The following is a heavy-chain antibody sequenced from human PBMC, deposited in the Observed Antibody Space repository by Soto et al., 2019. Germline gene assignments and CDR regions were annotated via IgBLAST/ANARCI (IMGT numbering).Heavy chain of an antibody. V-gene: IGHV1-18*04. D-gene: IGHD6-19*01. CDR2: IGAYNGNT. J-gene: IGHJ6*02. CDR1: GYTFTSYG. CDR3: ARDRDSSGWYHDMDV. Sequence: GASVKVSCKASGYTFTSYGISWVRQAPGQGLEWMGWIGAYNGNTNYAQKLQGRVTMTTDTSTSTAYMELRSLRSDDTAVYYCARDRDSSGWYHDMDVWGQGTTVTVSS.